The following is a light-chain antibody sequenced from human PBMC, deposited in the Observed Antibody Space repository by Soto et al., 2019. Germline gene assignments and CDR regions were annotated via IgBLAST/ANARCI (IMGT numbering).Light chain of an antibody. Sequence: EIVLKQSPGTLSLSPGERATLSCRASQSVNNYLAWYQQKPGQAPRLLIYDASNRATGIPARFSGSGSGTDFTLTISILEPEDFAVYYCQQRGNWPWLTFGGGTRVEIK. CDR1: QSVNNY. J-gene: IGKJ4*01. CDR2: DAS. CDR3: QQRGNWPWLT. V-gene: IGKV3-11*01.